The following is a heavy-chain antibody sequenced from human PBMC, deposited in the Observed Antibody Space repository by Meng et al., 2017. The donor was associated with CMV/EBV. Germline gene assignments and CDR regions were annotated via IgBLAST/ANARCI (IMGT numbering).Heavy chain of an antibody. CDR1: GGPISSSRYY. D-gene: IGHD2-15*01. V-gene: IGHV4-61*05. Sequence: SEPLSPTCTVPGGPISSSRYYWGWVRQPPGKGLEWIGYILYSGSTNYNPSLKSRVTISADTSKNQFSLKLSSVTAADTAVYYCARGYCRGGSCYWAYYCGMDVWGQGTTVTVSS. CDR3: ARGYCRGGSCYWAYYCGMDV. J-gene: IGHJ6*02. CDR2: ILYSGST.